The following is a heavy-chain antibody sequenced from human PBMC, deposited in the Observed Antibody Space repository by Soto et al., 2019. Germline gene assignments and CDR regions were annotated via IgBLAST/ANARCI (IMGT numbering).Heavy chain of an antibody. Sequence: EVQLVESGGGLIHPGGSLRLSCAASGFTFSSYSMNWVRQAPGTGLEWVSYISSTSTTIFYADSVKGRFTISRDNAKNSLDRQMNGLRGEDTAVYYCASDRSVYSSSCGIDYWGQGTLVTVSS. D-gene: IGHD6-13*01. CDR3: ASDRSVYSSSCGIDY. CDR2: ISSTSTTI. CDR1: GFTFSSYS. V-gene: IGHV3-48*04. J-gene: IGHJ4*02.